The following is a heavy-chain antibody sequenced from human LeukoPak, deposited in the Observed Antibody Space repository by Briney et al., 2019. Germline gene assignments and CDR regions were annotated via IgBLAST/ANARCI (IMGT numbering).Heavy chain of an antibody. CDR1: GFTFSNAW. D-gene: IGHD4-23*01. V-gene: IGHV3-15*01. J-gene: IGHJ5*02. CDR3: TTDGKGGSYWFDP. Sequence: GGSLRLSCAASGFTFSNAWMSWVRQAPGKGLEWVGRIKSRTDGGTTDYAAPVKGRFTISRDDSKNTLYLQMNSLKTEDTAVYYCTTDGKGGSYWFDPWGQGTLVIVSS. CDR2: IKSRTDGGTT.